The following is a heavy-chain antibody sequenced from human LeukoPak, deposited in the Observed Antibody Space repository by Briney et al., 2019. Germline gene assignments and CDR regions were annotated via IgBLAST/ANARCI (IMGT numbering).Heavy chain of an antibody. CDR2: IYSGGST. D-gene: IGHD3-16*01. CDR1: GFTVSSNY. Sequence: GGSLRLSCAASGFTVSSNYMSWVRQAPGKGLEWVSVIYSGGSTYYADSVKGRFTISRDNSKNTLYLQMNSLRAEDTAVYYCAREEITVFAFDIWGQGTMVTVSS. V-gene: IGHV3-66*01. CDR3: AREEITVFAFDI. J-gene: IGHJ3*02.